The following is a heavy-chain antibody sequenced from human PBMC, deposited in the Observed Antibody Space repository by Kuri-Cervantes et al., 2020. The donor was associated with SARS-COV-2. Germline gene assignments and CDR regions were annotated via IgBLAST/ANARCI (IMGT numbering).Heavy chain of an antibody. CDR3: ATKLFGEHWFDP. CDR1: GASMSDPMSHYY. Sequence: SETLSLTCTVSGASMSDPMSHYYWNWIRLTPGKGLEWIGYIFHTGSNSQNPSLKSRVTISLDTSMNQFSLSLNSVTPADTAVYYCATKLFGEHWFDPWGQGILVTVSS. D-gene: IGHD3-10*01. V-gene: IGHV4-61*01. CDR2: IFHTGSN. J-gene: IGHJ5*02.